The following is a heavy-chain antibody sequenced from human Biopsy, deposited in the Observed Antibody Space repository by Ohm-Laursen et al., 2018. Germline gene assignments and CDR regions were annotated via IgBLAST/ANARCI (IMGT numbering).Heavy chain of an antibody. J-gene: IGHJ4*02. CDR2: IIAVSGLV. CDR1: GFSFTGYY. V-gene: IGHV1-69*10. D-gene: IGHD3-3*01. Sequence: SVKVSCKASGFSFTGYYIHWVRQAPGEGLEWMGGIIAVSGLVNYAPKFQGRVSITADKSTTTAYMELRNLKSEDTAVYYCATPFQYYDSWGGYPPFDHWGQGTLVTVSS. CDR3: ATPFQYYDSWGGYPPFDH.